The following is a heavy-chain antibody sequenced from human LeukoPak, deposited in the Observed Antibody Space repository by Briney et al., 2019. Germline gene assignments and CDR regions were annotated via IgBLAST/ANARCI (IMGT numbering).Heavy chain of an antibody. V-gene: IGHV4-39*07. CDR1: NGSVNSNSDY. CDR2: IYYSGKV. D-gene: IGHD3-10*01. Sequence: SETLSLTCSIYNGSVNSNSDYWGWIRQPPGKGLEWIGNIYYSGKVYYNWSLKSRVTMSVDTSKNQFSLTLRSVTAADTAVYYCARSLGSGDFPPYTWFDPWGQGTLVTVSS. CDR3: ARSLGSGDFPPYTWFDP. J-gene: IGHJ5*02.